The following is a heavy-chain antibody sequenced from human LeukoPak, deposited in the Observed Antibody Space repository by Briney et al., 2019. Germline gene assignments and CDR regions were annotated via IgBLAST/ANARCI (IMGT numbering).Heavy chain of an antibody. V-gene: IGHV4-61*10. Sequence: SETLSPTCTVSGGSISSGSYYWRWIRQPAGKGLEWIGYIYYSGSTNYNPSLKSRVTISVDTSKNQFSLKLSSVTAADTAVYYCARHSVRSSWYAEYFQHWGQGTLVTVSS. D-gene: IGHD6-13*01. CDR3: ARHSVRSSWYAEYFQH. J-gene: IGHJ1*01. CDR1: GGSISSGSYY. CDR2: IYYSGST.